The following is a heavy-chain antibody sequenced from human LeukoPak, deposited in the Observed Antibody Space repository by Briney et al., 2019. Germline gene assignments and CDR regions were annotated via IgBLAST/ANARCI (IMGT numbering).Heavy chain of an antibody. CDR2: ISGSGGST. Sequence: PGGSLRLSCAASGFTFRSYAMSWVRQAPGKGLEWVSAISGSGGSTYYADSVKGRFTISRDNSKTTLYLQMNSLRAEDTAVYYCAKDGCSSTSCYVYYYYYMDVWGKGTTVTVSS. CDR1: GFTFRSYA. D-gene: IGHD2-2*01. J-gene: IGHJ6*03. CDR3: AKDGCSSTSCYVYYYYYMDV. V-gene: IGHV3-23*01.